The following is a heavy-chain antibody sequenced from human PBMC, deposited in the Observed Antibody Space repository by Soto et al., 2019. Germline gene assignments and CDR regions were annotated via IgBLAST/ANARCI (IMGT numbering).Heavy chain of an antibody. V-gene: IGHV3-23*01. CDR3: ARPYIEVAVNDAFDI. Sequence: EALLLESGGDLVQPGGSLRLSCAASGFTFSDYALTWVRQAPGKGLEWVSSISSDGETTYYADAVKGRFIISRDSSKKTLFLQRNSLRAEDTGVYYCARPYIEVAVNDAFDIWGQGTQVTVSS. J-gene: IGHJ3*02. CDR2: ISSDGETT. D-gene: IGHD6-19*01. CDR1: GFTFSDYA.